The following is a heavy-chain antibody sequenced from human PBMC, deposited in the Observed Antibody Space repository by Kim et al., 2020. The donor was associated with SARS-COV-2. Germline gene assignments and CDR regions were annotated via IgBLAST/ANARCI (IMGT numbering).Heavy chain of an antibody. CDR3: AGLRDGYNFFYYYYGMDV. CDR1: GFTFSSYS. J-gene: IGHJ6*02. D-gene: IGHD5-12*01. Sequence: GGSLRLSCAASGFTFSSYSMNWVRQAPGKGLEWVSSISSSSSYIYYADSVKGRFTISRDNAKNSLYLQMNSLRAEDTAVYYCAGLRDGYNFFYYYYGMDVWGQGTTVTVSS. V-gene: IGHV3-21*01. CDR2: ISSSSSYI.